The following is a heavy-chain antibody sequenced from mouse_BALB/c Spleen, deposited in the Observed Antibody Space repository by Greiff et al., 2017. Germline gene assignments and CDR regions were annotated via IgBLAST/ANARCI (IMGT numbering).Heavy chain of an antibody. CDR3: ASHYYGSSYYFDY. CDR1: GYTFTDYA. CDR2: ISTYYGDA. D-gene: IGHD1-1*01. J-gene: IGHJ2*01. V-gene: IGHV1S137*01. Sequence: QVHVKQSGAELVRPGVSVKISCKGSGYTFTDYAMHWVKQSHAKSLEWIGVISTYYGDASYNQKFKGKATMTVDKSSSTAYMELARLTSEDSAIYYCASHYYGSSYYFDYWGQGTTLTVSS.